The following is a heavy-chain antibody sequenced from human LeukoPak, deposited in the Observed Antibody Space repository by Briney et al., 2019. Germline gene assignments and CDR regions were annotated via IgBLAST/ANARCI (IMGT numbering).Heavy chain of an antibody. CDR3: ARTAIAVAGSPLDY. Sequence: SETLSLTCTVSGGSISSYYWSWIRQPAGKGLEWIGRIYTSGSTNYNPSLKSRVTISVDTSKNQFSLKLSSVTAADTAVYYCARTAIAVAGSPLDYWGQGTLVTVSS. CDR2: IYTSGST. V-gene: IGHV4-4*07. D-gene: IGHD6-19*01. J-gene: IGHJ4*02. CDR1: GGSISSYY.